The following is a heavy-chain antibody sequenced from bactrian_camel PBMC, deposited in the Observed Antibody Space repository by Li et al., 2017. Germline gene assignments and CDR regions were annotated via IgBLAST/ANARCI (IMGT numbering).Heavy chain of an antibody. J-gene: IGHJ4*01. Sequence: VQLVESGGGSVQVGGSLRLSCTASGSVDLINKWAWFRQAPGKEREGVAHIYVPDGTLRYAETVRGRFTISQDNAKKTAYLQMNSLKLEDTAMYYCAASSRLTGLSLTPGTYNYWGQGTQVTVS. CDR3: AASSRLTGLSLTPGTYNY. CDR1: GSVDLINK. D-gene: IGHD7*01. CDR2: IYVPDGTL. V-gene: IGHV3S53*01.